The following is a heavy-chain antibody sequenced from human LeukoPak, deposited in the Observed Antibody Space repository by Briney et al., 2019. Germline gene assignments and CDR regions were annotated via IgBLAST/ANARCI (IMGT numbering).Heavy chain of an antibody. CDR2: ISGSGGST. J-gene: IGHJ4*02. CDR3: AKAGDIVVVVAAKGGDY. CDR1: GFTFSNAW. V-gene: IGHV3-23*01. Sequence: PGGSLRLSCAASGFTFSNAWMSWVRQAPGKGLEWVSAISGSGGSTYYADSVKGRFTISRDNSKNTLYLQMNSLRAEDTAVYYCAKAGDIVVVVAAKGGDYWGQGTLVTVSS. D-gene: IGHD2-15*01.